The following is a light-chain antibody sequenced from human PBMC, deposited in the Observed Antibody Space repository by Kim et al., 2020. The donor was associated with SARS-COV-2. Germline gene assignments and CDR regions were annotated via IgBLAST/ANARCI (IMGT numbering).Light chain of an antibody. Sequence: GKTVTISCTRSSGSIASYYVQWYQQRPGSSPTTVIYEDNQRPSGVPDRFSGSIDSSSNSASLTVSGLKTEDEADYYCQSYDSSSVVFGGGTQLTVL. CDR1: SGSIASYY. V-gene: IGLV6-57*01. J-gene: IGLJ2*01. CDR3: QSYDSSSVV. CDR2: EDN.